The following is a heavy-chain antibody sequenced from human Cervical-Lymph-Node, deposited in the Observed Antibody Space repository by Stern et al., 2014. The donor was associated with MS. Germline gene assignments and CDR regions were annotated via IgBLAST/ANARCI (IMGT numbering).Heavy chain of an antibody. V-gene: IGHV3-33*01. CDR3: ARSSSPSPYYYYGMDV. D-gene: IGHD6-13*01. J-gene: IGHJ6*02. CDR1: GFTFRSYG. Sequence: VHLVESGGGVVQPGRSLKLSCAASGFTFRSYGMHWVRQAPGTRLECAAVIWYDGSNTYYADTVTGRFTISSDNSKNTRYLQMNSLRAEDTAVYYCARSSSPSPYYYYGMDVWGQGTTVTVSS. CDR2: IWYDGSNT.